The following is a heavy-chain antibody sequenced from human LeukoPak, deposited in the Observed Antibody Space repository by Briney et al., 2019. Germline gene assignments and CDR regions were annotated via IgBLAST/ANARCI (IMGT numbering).Heavy chain of an antibody. CDR1: GYTFTIYG. CDR2: ISAYNGNT. D-gene: IGHD6-13*01. V-gene: IGHV1-18*01. Sequence: ASVSVSYKASGYTFTIYGISWVRQAPGQGGEWMGWISAYNGNTNYAQKLQGRVTMTTDTSTSTAYMELRSLRSDDTAVYYCARDLYSSSWYGNFDYWGQGTLVTVSS. J-gene: IGHJ4*02. CDR3: ARDLYSSSWYGNFDY.